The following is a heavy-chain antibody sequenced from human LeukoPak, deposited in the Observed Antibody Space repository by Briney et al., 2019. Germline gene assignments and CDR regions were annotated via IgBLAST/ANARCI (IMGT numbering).Heavy chain of an antibody. D-gene: IGHD4-17*01. Sequence: ASVKVSFKASGGTFSIYAISWVRQAPGQGLEWMGGIIPIFGTANYAQKFQGRVTITADKSTSTAYMELSSLRSEDTAVYYCASGYYGDYVIFDYWGQGTLVTVSS. V-gene: IGHV1-69*06. CDR1: GGTFSIYA. CDR2: IIPIFGTA. J-gene: IGHJ4*02. CDR3: ASGYYGDYVIFDY.